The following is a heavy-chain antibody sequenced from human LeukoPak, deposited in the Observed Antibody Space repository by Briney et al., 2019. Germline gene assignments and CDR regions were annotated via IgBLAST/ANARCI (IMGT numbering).Heavy chain of an antibody. D-gene: IGHD3-16*01. V-gene: IGHV1-46*01. Sequence: AASVKVSCKASGYTFTSYYMHWVRQAPGQGLEWMGIINPSGGSTSYAQKFQGRVTMTRDTSKSTVYMELSSLRSEDTAVYYCARDRGGVAPFDYWGQGTLVTVSS. CDR3: ARDRGGVAPFDY. CDR1: GYTFTSYY. J-gene: IGHJ4*02. CDR2: INPSGGST.